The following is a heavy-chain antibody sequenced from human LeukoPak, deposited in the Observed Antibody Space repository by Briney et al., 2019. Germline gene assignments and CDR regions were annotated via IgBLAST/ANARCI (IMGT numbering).Heavy chain of an antibody. CDR2: MSYDGRTE. J-gene: IGHJ4*02. CDR3: ARDVAEDGIFYCLDY. CDR1: GFSFNKYA. V-gene: IGHV3-30-3*01. D-gene: IGHD6-13*01. Sequence: GGSLRLSCATSGFSFNKYAIHWIRQAPGKGLEWVALMSYDGRTEYYIDSVKGRFTISRDNSKSTVFLQMNSLRDEDTAVYFCARDVAEDGIFYCLDYWGQGTLVTVSS.